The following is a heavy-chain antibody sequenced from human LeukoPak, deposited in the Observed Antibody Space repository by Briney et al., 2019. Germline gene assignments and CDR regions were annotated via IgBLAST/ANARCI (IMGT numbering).Heavy chain of an antibody. J-gene: IGHJ4*02. Sequence: GGSLRLSCAASGFTFSSYAMSWVRQAPGKGLEWVSGISGNGDSTYYADSVKGRFAISRDNSKNTLYLQMNSLRAEDTAVYYCAKDLIVRRIAMADSYFDYWGQGTLVTVSS. V-gene: IGHV3-23*01. CDR3: AKDLIVRRIAMADSYFDY. CDR2: ISGNGDST. CDR1: GFTFSSYA. D-gene: IGHD6-19*01.